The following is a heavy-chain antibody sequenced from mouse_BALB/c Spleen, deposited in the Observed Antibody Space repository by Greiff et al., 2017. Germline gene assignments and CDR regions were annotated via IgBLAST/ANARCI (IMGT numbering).Heavy chain of an antibody. J-gene: IGHJ3*01. CDR2: IYPGSGST. CDR3: TREGYGDYAFAY. D-gene: IGHD2-4*01. V-gene: IGHV1S22*01. CDR1: GYTFTSYW. Sequence: LQQPGSELVRPGASVKLSCKASGYTFTSYWMHWVKQRPGQGLEWIGNIYPGSGSTNYDEKFKSKATLTVDTSSSTAYMQLSSLTSEDSAVYYCTREGYGDYAFAYWGQGTLVTVSA.